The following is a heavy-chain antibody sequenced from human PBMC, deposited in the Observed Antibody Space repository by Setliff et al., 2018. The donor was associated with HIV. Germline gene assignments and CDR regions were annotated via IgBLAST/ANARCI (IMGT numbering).Heavy chain of an antibody. J-gene: IGHJ6*03. CDR1: GYIFTNYY. V-gene: IGHV1-46*01. CDR2: INPGGGTT. CDR3: ARVGGSGSYYNEVYYYYYMDV. Sequence: ASVKVSCKASGYIFTNYYVHWVRQAPGQGLEWMGIINPGGGTTSYPRKFRDKVTLTRDTSTSTVYMELSSLRSEDTAVYFCARVGGSGSYYNEVYYYYYMDVWGKGTTVTVSS. D-gene: IGHD3-10*01.